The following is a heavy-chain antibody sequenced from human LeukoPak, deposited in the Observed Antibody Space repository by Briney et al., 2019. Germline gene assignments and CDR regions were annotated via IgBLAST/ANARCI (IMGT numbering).Heavy chain of an antibody. CDR3: ARGRVVTMVRGDYYYYYYGMDV. CDR1: GYTFTGYY. D-gene: IGHD3-10*01. V-gene: IGHV1-2*04. CDR2: INPNSGGT. J-gene: IGHJ6*02. Sequence: ASVKVSCKASGYTFTGYYMHWVRQAPGQGLEWMGWINPNSGGTNYAQKFQGWVTMTRDTSISTAYMELSRLRSDDTAVYYCARGRVVTMVRGDYYYYYYGMDVWGQGTTVTVS.